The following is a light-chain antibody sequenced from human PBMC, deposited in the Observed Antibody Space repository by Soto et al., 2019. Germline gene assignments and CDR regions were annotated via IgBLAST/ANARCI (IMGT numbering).Light chain of an antibody. CDR1: QTIYRS. CDR3: QQSYSAPLT. CDR2: DAS. V-gene: IGKV1-39*01. J-gene: IGKJ1*01. Sequence: DIQMTQSPSSLSASVGDRVTITCRASQTIYRSLNWYQQRPGKAPNLLIYDASTLQSGVPSRFSGSGSGTEFSLTISGLQREDFATYYCQQSYSAPLTFGQGTAVEVK.